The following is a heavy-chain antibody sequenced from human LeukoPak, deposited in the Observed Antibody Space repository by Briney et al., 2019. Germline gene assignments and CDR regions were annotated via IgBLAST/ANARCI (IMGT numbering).Heavy chain of an antibody. J-gene: IGHJ4*02. D-gene: IGHD2-2*01. CDR3: ARTKRCSTTCPLDY. CDR1: GVSFRGYD. CDR2: INHSGST. V-gene: IGHV4-34*01. Sequence: SETLSLTCAVYGVSFRGYDWSWIRQPPGKGLEWMGEINHSGSTNYNPSLKSRVTISLDTTMKTFSLKLNSVTAADTAVYYCARTKRCSTTCPLDYWGQGTLVTVSS.